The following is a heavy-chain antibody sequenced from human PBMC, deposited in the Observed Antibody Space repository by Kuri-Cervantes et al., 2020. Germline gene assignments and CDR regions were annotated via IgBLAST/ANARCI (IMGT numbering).Heavy chain of an antibody. CDR3: ASGRAEWLVPAMVRKRRNY. V-gene: IGHV4-39*01. J-gene: IGHJ4*02. Sequence: SETLSLTCTVSGGSISSSSYYWGWIRQPPGKGLEWTGSIYYSGSTYYNPSLKSRVTISVDTSKNQFSLKLSSVTAADTAVYYCASGRAEWLVPAMVRKRRNYWGQGTLVTVSS. CDR1: GGSISSSSYY. CDR2: IYYSGST. D-gene: IGHD6-19*01.